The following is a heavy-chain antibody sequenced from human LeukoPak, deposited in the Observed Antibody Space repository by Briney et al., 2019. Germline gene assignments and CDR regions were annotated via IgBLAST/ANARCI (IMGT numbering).Heavy chain of an antibody. Sequence: GGSLRLSCAASGFTFSSYSMNWVRQAPGKGLEWVSYVSSSGSTIYYADSVKGRFTISRDNAKNSLYLQMNSLRAEDTAVYYCARDPARSWFGELFGYMDVWGKGTTVTVSS. CDR1: GFTFSSYS. CDR2: VSSSGSTI. CDR3: ARDPARSWFGELFGYMDV. D-gene: IGHD3-10*01. V-gene: IGHV3-48*04. J-gene: IGHJ6*03.